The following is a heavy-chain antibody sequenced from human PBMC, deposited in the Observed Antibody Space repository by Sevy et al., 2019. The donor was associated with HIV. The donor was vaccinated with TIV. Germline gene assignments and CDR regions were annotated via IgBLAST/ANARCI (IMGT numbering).Heavy chain of an antibody. CDR3: ARHEGGAGSPYLYNNYHYMDV. CDR1: GYTFTNFW. D-gene: IGHD3-16*02. Sequence: GESLKISCKASGYTFTNFWIGWVRQMPGKGLEWMGIIHPGDSNTIYSPSFEGQVTFSADTSITTAYLQWGALQASDSAIYFCARHEGGAGSPYLYNNYHYMDVWGKGTTVTVSS. CDR2: IHPGDSNT. J-gene: IGHJ6*03. V-gene: IGHV5-51*01.